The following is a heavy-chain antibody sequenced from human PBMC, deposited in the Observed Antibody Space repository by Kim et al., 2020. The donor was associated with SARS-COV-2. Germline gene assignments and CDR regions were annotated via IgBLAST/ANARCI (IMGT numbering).Heavy chain of an antibody. CDR1: GFTFSSYG. J-gene: IGHJ6*02. V-gene: IGHV3-30*18. D-gene: IGHD3-9*01. CDR3: AKALRYFDWLYDTYYYGMDV. CDR2: ISYDGSNK. Sequence: GGSLRLSCAASGFTFSSYGMHWVRQAPGKGLEWVAVISYDGSNKYYADSVKGRFTISRDNSKNTLYLQMNSLRAEDTAVYYCAKALRYFDWLYDTYYYGMDVWGQGTTVTVSS.